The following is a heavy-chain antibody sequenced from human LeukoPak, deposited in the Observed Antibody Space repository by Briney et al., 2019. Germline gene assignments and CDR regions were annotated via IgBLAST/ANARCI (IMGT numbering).Heavy chain of an antibody. CDR3: ARDYSSSSGFDY. J-gene: IGHJ4*02. Sequence: PGGSLRLSCAASGFTFSSYSMNWVRQVPGKGLEWVSYISSSSSTIYYADSVKGRFTISRDNTKNSLYLQMNSLRDEDTAVYYCARDYSSSSGFDYWGQGTLVTVSS. V-gene: IGHV3-48*02. CDR2: ISSSSSTI. CDR1: GFTFSSYS. D-gene: IGHD6-6*01.